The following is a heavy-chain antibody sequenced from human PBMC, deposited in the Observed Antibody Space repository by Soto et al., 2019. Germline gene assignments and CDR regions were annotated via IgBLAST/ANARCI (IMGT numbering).Heavy chain of an antibody. D-gene: IGHD3-10*01. CDR2: IYWDDDK. J-gene: IGHJ3*02. CDR1: GFSLSTSGVG. Sequence: SGPTLVNPTQTLTLTCTFSGFSLSTSGVGVGWIRQPPGKALEWLALIYWDDDKRYSPSLKSRLTITKDTSKNQVVLTMTNMDPVDTATYYCAHRPDAWVRDIGAFDIWGQGTMVTVSS. V-gene: IGHV2-5*02. CDR3: AHRPDAWVRDIGAFDI.